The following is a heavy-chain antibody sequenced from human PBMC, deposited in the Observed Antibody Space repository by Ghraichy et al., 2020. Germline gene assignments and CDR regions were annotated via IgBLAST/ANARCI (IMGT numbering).Heavy chain of an antibody. D-gene: IGHD3-10*01. CDR1: GGSISSYY. V-gene: IGHV4-59*01. Sequence: SETLSLTCTVSGGSISSYYWSWIRQPPGKGLEWIGYIYYSGSTNYNPSLKSRVTISVDTSKNQFSLKLSSVTAADTAVYYCASADYGYREFDPWGQGTLVTVSS. CDR2: IYYSGST. CDR3: ASADYGYREFDP. J-gene: IGHJ5*02.